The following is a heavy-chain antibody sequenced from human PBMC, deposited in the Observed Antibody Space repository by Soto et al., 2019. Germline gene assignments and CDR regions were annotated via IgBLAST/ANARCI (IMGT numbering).Heavy chain of an antibody. CDR2: IYSVGSA. J-gene: IGHJ4*02. CDR3: ARHGYSYGGGYFDY. CDR1: GFTVSTNY. V-gene: IGHV3-66*04. D-gene: IGHD5-18*01. Sequence: EVQLVESGGGLVQPGGSLRLSCAASGFTVSTNYMSWVRQAPGNGLEWVSVIYSVGSAYYADSVKGRFTISRDNSKNTLYLQMNSLRAEDTAVYYCARHGYSYGGGYFDYWGQGTLVTVSS.